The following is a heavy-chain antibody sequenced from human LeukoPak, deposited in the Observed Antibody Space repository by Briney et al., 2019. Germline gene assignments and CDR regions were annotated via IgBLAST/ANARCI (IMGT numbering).Heavy chain of an antibody. Sequence: SETLSLTCTVSGGSISSYYWSWIRQPPGKGLEWIGYIYYSGSTSYNPSLKSRVTISVDSSKNQVSLKLSSVTAADTAVYYCAGDPSYSSGWYDYWGQGTLVTVSS. CDR2: IYYSGST. D-gene: IGHD6-19*01. V-gene: IGHV4-59*01. J-gene: IGHJ4*02. CDR3: AGDPSYSSGWYDY. CDR1: GGSISSYY.